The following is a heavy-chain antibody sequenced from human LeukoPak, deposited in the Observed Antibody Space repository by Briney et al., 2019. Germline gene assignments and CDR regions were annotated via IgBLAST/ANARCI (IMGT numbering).Heavy chain of an antibody. D-gene: IGHD5-18*01. CDR1: GFTFSDYY. V-gene: IGHV3-11*03. J-gene: IGHJ4*02. CDR3: ARIRGYHYGIDY. Sequence: GGSLRLSCASSGFTFSDYYMSWIRQAPGKGLKTVSYITGQCSHTNYEDSVKGRFTISRDNAKNSLYLQMNSLRAEDTAVYYCARIRGYHYGIDYWGQGTLVTVSS. CDR2: ITGQCSHT.